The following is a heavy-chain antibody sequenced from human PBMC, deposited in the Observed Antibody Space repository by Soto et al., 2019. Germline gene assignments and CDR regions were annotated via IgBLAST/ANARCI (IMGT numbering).Heavy chain of an antibody. CDR1: GFAFSSSA. CDR3: ARENSLFYYYYMDV. D-gene: IGHD3-16*01. Sequence: PGGSLRLSCAASGFAFSSSAMSWVRQAPGKGLEWVSSISGSTSGTYYADAVKGRFTISRDNSNNSLYLQMNSLRAEDTAVYYCARENSLFYYYYMDVWGKGTTVTVSS. CDR2: ISGSTSGT. V-gene: IGHV3-23*01. J-gene: IGHJ6*03.